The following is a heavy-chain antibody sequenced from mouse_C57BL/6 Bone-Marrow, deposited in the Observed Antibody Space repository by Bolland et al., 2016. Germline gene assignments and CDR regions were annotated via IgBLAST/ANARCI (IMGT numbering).Heavy chain of an antibody. CDR2: IYPRSGNT. V-gene: IGHV1-81*01. Sequence: EIYPRSGNTYYNEKFKGKATLTADKSSSTAYMELRSLTSEDSAVYFCARRIRLRGYWGQGTLV. D-gene: IGHD1-1*01. CDR3: ARRIRLRGY. J-gene: IGHJ3*01.